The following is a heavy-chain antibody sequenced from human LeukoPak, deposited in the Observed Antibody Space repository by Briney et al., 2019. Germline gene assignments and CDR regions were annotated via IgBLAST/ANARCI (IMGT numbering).Heavy chain of an antibody. CDR1: GFTFSSYG. CDR2: IRYDGSNK. V-gene: IGHV3-30*02. J-gene: IGHJ4*02. D-gene: IGHD6-13*01. CDR3: EALGAAADY. Sequence: GGSLRLSCAASGFTFSSYGMHWVRQAPGKGLEWVAFIRYDGSNKYYADSVKGRFTISRDNSKNTLYLQMNSLKTEDTAVYYCEALGAAADYWGQGTLVTVSS.